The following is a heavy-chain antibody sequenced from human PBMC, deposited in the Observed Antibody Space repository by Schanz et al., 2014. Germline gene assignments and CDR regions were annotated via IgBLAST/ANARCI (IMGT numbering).Heavy chain of an antibody. D-gene: IGHD2-2*01. CDR2: INNSGST. J-gene: IGHJ4*02. V-gene: IGHV4-30-2*01. Sequence: QLQLQESGSGLVKPSQTLSLTCGVSGGSISSGGSSWNWIRLPPGKGLEWIGEINNSGSTNYNPSLKGRVTISLDKSKSQFSLTLNAVTAADTAVYYCARDERDLPRSLFVFWGQGTLVTVSS. CDR1: GGSISSGGSS. CDR3: ARDERDLPRSLFVF.